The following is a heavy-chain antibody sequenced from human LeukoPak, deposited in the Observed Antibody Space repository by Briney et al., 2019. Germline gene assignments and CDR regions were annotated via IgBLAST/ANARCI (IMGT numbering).Heavy chain of an antibody. Sequence: PGGSLRLSCAASGFSFRNYAISWVRQAPGKGLEWVSSISGSGGSTYSADSVKGRFTISRGNSNNTLYLQMNSLRADDTAMYYCAKDSEATITPLSAFDIWGQGTMVTVSS. V-gene: IGHV3-23*01. CDR1: GFSFRNYA. J-gene: IGHJ3*02. D-gene: IGHD4-23*01. CDR2: ISGSGGST. CDR3: AKDSEATITPLSAFDI.